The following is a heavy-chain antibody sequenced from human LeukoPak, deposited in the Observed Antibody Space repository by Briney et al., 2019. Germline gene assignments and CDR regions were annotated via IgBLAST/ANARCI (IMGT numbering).Heavy chain of an antibody. CDR3: ARAATGLGVVGFDY. CDR1: GSTLSSYA. CDR2: ISYDGSNK. Sequence: GGSLRLSCAASGSTLSSYAMHWVRQAPGKGRDWVAAISYDGSNKYYADSVKGRFTISRDNSKNTLYLQMNSLRAEDTAVYYCARAATGLGVVGFDYWGQGTLVTVSS. V-gene: IGHV3-30-3*01. J-gene: IGHJ4*02.